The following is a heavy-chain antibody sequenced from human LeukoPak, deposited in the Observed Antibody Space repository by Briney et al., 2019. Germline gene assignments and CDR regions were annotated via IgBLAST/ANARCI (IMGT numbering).Heavy chain of an antibody. V-gene: IGHV3-43D*03. CDR3: AKDSGSYFGFDY. CDR1: GFTFDDYA. CDR2: ISWDGGST. D-gene: IGHD1-26*01. J-gene: IGHJ4*02. Sequence: GALRLSCAASGFTFDDYAMHWVRQAPGKGLEWVSLISWDGGSTCYADSVKGRFTISRDNSKNSLYLQMNSLRAEDTALYYCAKDSGSYFGFDYWGQGTLVTVSS.